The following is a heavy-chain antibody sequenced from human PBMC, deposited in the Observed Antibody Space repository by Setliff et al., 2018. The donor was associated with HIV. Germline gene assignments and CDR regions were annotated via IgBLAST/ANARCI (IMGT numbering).Heavy chain of an antibody. CDR1: GYTFSSYD. V-gene: IGHV1-8*02. CDR3: ARGPTIVVVPAALLTFDY. CDR2: MNPNSGNT. J-gene: IGHJ4*02. D-gene: IGHD2-2*01. Sequence: ASVKVSCKASGYTFSSYDINWVRQATGQGLEWMGWMNPNSGNTGYAQKLQGRVTMTTDTSTSTAYMELRSLRSDDTAVYYCARGPTIVVVPAALLTFDYWGQGTLVTVSS.